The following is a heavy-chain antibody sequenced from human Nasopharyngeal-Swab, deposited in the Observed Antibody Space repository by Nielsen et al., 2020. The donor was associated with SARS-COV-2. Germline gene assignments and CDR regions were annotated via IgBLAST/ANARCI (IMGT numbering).Heavy chain of an antibody. CDR1: GYSFTSYC. D-gene: IGHD6-6*01. CDR3: ASHWAASSSGHYYGMDV. CDR2: IHSGDSDT. J-gene: IGHJ6*02. Sequence: GESLKISCKGSGYSFTSYCIGWVRQMPGKGLEWIGIIHSGDSDTRYRPSFQGQVTITAAKSISTTYLQWYSLKASDTAMYYCASHWAASSSGHYYGMDVWGQGTTVTVSS. V-gene: IGHV5-51*01.